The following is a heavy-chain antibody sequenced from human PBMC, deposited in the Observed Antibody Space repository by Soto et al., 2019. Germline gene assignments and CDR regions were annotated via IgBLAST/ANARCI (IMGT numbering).Heavy chain of an antibody. CDR1: GGSISSSSDY. Sequence: RALPCTGSGGSISSSSDYWGWIRQPPGKGLEWSGSIYYSVSTYYNPSLKSRVTISVDTSKNQCSLKLSSVTAADPAVYYCARQGYDFWSGYYIDSYYYYGMDVWGQGTTVTVSS. V-gene: IGHV4-39*01. J-gene: IGHJ6*02. CDR3: ARQGYDFWSGYYIDSYYYYGMDV. CDR2: IYYSVST. D-gene: IGHD3-3*01.